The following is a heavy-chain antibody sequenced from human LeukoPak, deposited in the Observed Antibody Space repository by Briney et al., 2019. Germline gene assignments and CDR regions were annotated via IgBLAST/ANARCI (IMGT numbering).Heavy chain of an antibody. Sequence: GGSLRLSCAASGFTFSSYGMHWVRQAPGKGLEWVSFIRYDGNNKYYADSVKGRFTISRDNSKNTLYLQMNSLRAEDTAVYYCAKSTPYYYDSSGYYEGDYWGQGTLVTVSS. D-gene: IGHD3-22*01. CDR3: AKSTPYYYDSSGYYEGDY. J-gene: IGHJ4*02. CDR2: IRYDGNNK. V-gene: IGHV3-30*02. CDR1: GFTFSSYG.